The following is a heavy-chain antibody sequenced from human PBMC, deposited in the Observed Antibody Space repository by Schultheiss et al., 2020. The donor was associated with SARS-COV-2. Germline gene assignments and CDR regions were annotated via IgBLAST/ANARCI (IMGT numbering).Heavy chain of an antibody. J-gene: IGHJ4*02. D-gene: IGHD2-15*01. CDR2: IYYSGST. CDR3: ARDPQAADFDY. Sequence: SETLSLTCTVSGGSISSYYWSWIRQPPGKGLEWIGYIYYSGSTNYNPSLKSRVTMSVDTSKNQFSLKLSSVTAADTAVYYCARDPQAADFDYWGQGTLVTVSS. CDR1: GGSISSYY. V-gene: IGHV4-59*12.